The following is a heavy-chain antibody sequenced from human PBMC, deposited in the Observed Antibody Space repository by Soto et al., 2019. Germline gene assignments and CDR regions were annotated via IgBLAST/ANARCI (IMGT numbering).Heavy chain of an antibody. V-gene: IGHV1-46*03. D-gene: IGHD2-15*01. Sequence: ASVKVSCKASGYTFTSYGISWVRQAPGQGLEWTGIINPSDGSTSYAQKFQGRVTMTRDTSTSTVYMELSSLRSEDTAVYYCARGSQAASSQYYFHYWGQGTLVTVSS. CDR1: GYTFTSYG. J-gene: IGHJ4*02. CDR2: INPSDGST. CDR3: ARGSQAASSQYYFHY.